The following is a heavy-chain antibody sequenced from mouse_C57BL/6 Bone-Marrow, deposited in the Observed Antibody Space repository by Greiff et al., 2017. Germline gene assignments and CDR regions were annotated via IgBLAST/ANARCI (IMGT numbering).Heavy chain of an antibody. V-gene: IGHV1-15*01. CDR1: GYTFTDYE. D-gene: IGHD1-1*01. Sequence: QVQLKESGAELVRPGASVTLSCKASGYTFTDYEMHWVKQTPVHGLEWIGAIDPETGGTAYNQKFKGKAILTADKSASTAYMELRSLTSEDSAVYYCTRPVGFDYWGQGTTLTVSS. CDR3: TRPVGFDY. CDR2: IDPETGGT. J-gene: IGHJ2*01.